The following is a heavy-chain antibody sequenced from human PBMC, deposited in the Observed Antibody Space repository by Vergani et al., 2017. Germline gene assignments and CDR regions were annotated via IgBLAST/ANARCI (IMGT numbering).Heavy chain of an antibody. CDR1: GFTFSSHA. J-gene: IGHJ4*02. Sequence: EVQLLQSEGAVVQPGGSLRLSCVASGFTFSSHAMSWVRQGHGQGLEWVSIIKNTGGSTHYADSVKGRFTISRGNSKNTLYLPMNSLRVEDTAVYYCGRGSDNYNWGQGTLVTVSS. D-gene: IGHD5-24*01. CDR2: IKNTGGST. V-gene: IGHV3-23*01. CDR3: GRGSDNYN.